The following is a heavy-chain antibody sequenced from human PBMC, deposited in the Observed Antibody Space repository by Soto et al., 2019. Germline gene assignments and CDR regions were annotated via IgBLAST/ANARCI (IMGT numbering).Heavy chain of an antibody. V-gene: IGHV1-69*06. J-gene: IGHJ4*02. CDR2: IIPVFGTP. CDR3: ARGGALSTSWYWGDGLDS. CDR1: GYSFSSHA. D-gene: IGHD6-13*01. Sequence: QVQLEQSGSEVKKSGSSVKVSCKASGYSFSSHAITWVRQAPGQGLEWMGGIIPVFGTPSYAQKFQGRVTMSADKSTNTSYLEVRSLRSEDTAVYYCARGGALSTSWYWGDGLDSWGQGTQVTVSS.